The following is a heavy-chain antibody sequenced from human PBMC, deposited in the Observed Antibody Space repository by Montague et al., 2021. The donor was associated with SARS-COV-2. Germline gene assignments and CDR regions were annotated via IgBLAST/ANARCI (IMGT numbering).Heavy chain of an antibody. CDR3: ARAFVVVIAIDAFDI. D-gene: IGHD2-21*01. Sequence: TLSLTCTIPSLSVSCDAGSYRKLPRLPSNHHGRSYSVFYIESTYYNPSLKSRVTISVDTSKNQFSLKLSSVTAADTAVYYCARAFVVVIAIDAFDIWGQGTMVTVSS. J-gene: IGHJ3*02. CDR2: VFYIEST. V-gene: IGHV4-31*03. CDR1: SLSVSCDAGS.